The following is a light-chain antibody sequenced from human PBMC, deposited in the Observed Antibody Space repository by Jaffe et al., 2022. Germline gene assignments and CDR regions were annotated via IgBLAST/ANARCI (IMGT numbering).Light chain of an antibody. J-gene: IGLJ2*01. V-gene: IGLV2-23*01. CDR3: SSHVGFSTLL. Sequence: QSALTQPASVSGSPGQSITISCSGTSTDVGSYKLVSWYQQHPDKVPKLVIFEVNKRPSGVSNRFSGSQSGNTASLTISGLQAEDEADYYCSSHVGFSTLLFGGGTKLTVL. CDR1: STDVGSYKL. CDR2: EVN.